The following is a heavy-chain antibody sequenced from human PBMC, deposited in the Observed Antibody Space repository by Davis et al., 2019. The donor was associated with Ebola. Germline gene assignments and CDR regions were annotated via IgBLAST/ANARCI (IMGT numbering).Heavy chain of an antibody. D-gene: IGHD2-15*01. CDR3: AREGYCSGGSCYHFDY. CDR1: AYTFTGYY. J-gene: IGHJ4*02. V-gene: IGHV1-2*06. Sequence: ASVMLSCNASAYTFTGYYMHWVRQAPGQGLEWMGRINPNSGGTNYAQKFQGRVTMTRDTSISTAYMELSRLRSDDTAVYYCAREGYCSGGSCYHFDYWGQGTLVTVSS. CDR2: INPNSGGT.